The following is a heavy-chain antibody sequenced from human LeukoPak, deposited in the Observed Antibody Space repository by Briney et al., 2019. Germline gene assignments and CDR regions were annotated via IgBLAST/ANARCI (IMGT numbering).Heavy chain of an antibody. CDR3: ARAEGRGYSYGYYYYYMDV. Sequence: GASVKVSCKASGYTFTSYDINWVRQATGQGLEWMGWMNPNSDNTGYAQKFQGRVTMTRNTSISTAYMELSSLRSEDTAVYYCARAEGRGYSYGYYYYYMDVWGKGTTVTISS. CDR2: MNPNSDNT. D-gene: IGHD5-18*01. J-gene: IGHJ6*03. V-gene: IGHV1-8*01. CDR1: GYTFTSYD.